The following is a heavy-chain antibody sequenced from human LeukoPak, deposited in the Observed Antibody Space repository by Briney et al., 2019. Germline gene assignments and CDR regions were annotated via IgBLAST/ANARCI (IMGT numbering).Heavy chain of an antibody. D-gene: IGHD3-10*01. J-gene: IGHJ6*02. CDR1: GSSLSNYA. Sequence: QPGRSLRLSCAASGSSLSNYAITWVRQPPGRGLEWVSAISGGGDYRYYADSVKGRFTISRDNSKNTLFLQMDSLRAEDTAVYYCAKRPLAGPGDYYLTMDVWGQGTTVTVSS. CDR2: ISGGGDYR. CDR3: AKRPLAGPGDYYLTMDV. V-gene: IGHV3-23*01.